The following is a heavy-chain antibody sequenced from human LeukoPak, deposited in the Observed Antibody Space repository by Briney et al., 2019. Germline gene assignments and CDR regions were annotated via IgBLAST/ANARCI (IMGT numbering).Heavy chain of an antibody. Sequence: SVKVSCTASGGTFSSYAISWVRQAPGQGLEWMGGIIPIFGTANYAQKFQGRVTITADKSTSTAYMELSSLRSEDTAVYYCARGVYYYDSSGYYHDAFDIWGQGTMVTVSS. J-gene: IGHJ3*02. V-gene: IGHV1-69*06. D-gene: IGHD3-22*01. CDR2: IIPIFGTA. CDR1: GGTFSSYA. CDR3: ARGVYYYDSSGYYHDAFDI.